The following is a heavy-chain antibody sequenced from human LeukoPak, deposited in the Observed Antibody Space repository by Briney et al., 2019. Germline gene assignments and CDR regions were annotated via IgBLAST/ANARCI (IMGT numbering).Heavy chain of an antibody. D-gene: IGHD3-3*01. CDR3: ARGGYYDFSYGMDV. CDR2: ISSSGSTI. J-gene: IGHJ6*02. Sequence: QPGGSLRLSCAASGFTFSSYGMHWIRQAPGKGLEWVSYISSSGSTIYYADSVKGRFTISRDNAKNSLYLQMNSLRAEDTAVYYCARGGYYDFSYGMDVWGQGTTVTVSS. CDR1: GFTFSSYG. V-gene: IGHV3-48*04.